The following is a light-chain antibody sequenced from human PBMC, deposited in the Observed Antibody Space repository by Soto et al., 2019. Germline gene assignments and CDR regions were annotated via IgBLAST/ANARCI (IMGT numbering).Light chain of an antibody. CDR3: SLHSISSTDYV. J-gene: IGLJ1*01. Sequence: QSALAQPASVSGSPGQSITISCTGSTSDIGSAKYVSWYQQHPGKAPKVMIYEVNNRPSGVSNRFSGSKSGNTASLTISGLQAEYEADYYCSLHSISSTDYVFGTGTKLTVL. V-gene: IGLV2-14*01. CDR2: EVN. CDR1: TSDIGSAKY.